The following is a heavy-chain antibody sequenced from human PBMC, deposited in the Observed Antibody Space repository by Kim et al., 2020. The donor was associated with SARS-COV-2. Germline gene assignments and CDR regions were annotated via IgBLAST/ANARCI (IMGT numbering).Heavy chain of an antibody. CDR2: TI. V-gene: IGHV3-11*04. CDR3: ASLGASVDY. J-gene: IGHJ4*02. Sequence: TIDYAASVKDRFTISRDNAKNSLYLHMKSLGAEDPAVYYCASLGASVDYWGQGTLVTVSS. D-gene: IGHD1-26*01.